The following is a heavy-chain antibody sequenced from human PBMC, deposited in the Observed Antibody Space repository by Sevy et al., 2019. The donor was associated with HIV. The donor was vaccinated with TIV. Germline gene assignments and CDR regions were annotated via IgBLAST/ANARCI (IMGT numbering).Heavy chain of an antibody. V-gene: IGHV3-48*01. J-gene: IGHJ6*03. Sequence: GGSLRLSCAASGFTFSSYSMNWVRQAPGKGLEWVSYISSSSSTIYYADSVKGRFTISRDNAKNSLYLQMNSLRAEETAGYYCARDRVPFLVPGNYYYYYMDVWGKGTTVTVSS. D-gene: IGHD3-3*01. CDR3: ARDRVPFLVPGNYYYYYMDV. CDR1: GFTFSSYS. CDR2: ISSSSSTI.